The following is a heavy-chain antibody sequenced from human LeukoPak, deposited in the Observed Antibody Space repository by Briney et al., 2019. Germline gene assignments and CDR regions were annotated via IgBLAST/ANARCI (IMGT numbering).Heavy chain of an antibody. CDR1: GFTFSSYG. Sequence: GRSLRLSCAASGFTFSSYGMHWVRQAPGKGLEWVAVISYDGSNKYYADSVKGRFTISRDKSKNTLYLQMSSLRAEDTAVYYCAKRRGYCGGDCYSYDFDNWGQGTLVTVSS. D-gene: IGHD2-21*02. CDR2: ISYDGSNK. J-gene: IGHJ4*02. V-gene: IGHV3-30*18. CDR3: AKRRGYCGGDCYSYDFDN.